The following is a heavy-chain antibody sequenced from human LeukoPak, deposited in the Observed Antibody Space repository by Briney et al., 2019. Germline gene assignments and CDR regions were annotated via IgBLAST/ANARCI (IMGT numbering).Heavy chain of an antibody. J-gene: IGHJ4*02. V-gene: IGHV4-39*01. D-gene: IGHD6-19*01. CDR2: IYYSGNT. CDR3: ASADSSPNFDH. CDR1: GGSISSSSYY. Sequence: SETLSLTCTVSGGSISSSSYYWIWIRQPPGKGLEWIGIIYYSGNTYYNPSLKSRVTISVDTSKNQFSLKLSSVTAADTAVYYCASADSSPNFDHWGQGTLVTVSS.